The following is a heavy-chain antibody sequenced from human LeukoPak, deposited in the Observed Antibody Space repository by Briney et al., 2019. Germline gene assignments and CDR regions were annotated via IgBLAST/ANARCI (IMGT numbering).Heavy chain of an antibody. Sequence: GGSLGLSCAASGFTFSSYSMNWVRQAPGKGLEWVSYISSSSSTIYYADSVKGRFTISRDNAKNSLYLQMNSLRAEDTAVYYCAREVIAAPDYWGQGTLVTVSS. CDR1: GFTFSSYS. D-gene: IGHD6-25*01. CDR2: ISSSSSTI. V-gene: IGHV3-48*01. CDR3: AREVIAAPDY. J-gene: IGHJ4*02.